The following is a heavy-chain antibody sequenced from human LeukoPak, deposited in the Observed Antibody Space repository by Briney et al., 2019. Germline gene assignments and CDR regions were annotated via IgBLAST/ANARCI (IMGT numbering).Heavy chain of an antibody. D-gene: IGHD3-3*01. CDR1: GFTFSSYG. Sequence: GGSLRLSCAASGFTFSSYGMHWVRQAPGKGLEWVSAISGSGGSTYYADSVKGRFTISRDNSKSTLYLQMNSLRAEDTAVYYCAKELTIFGVVTQNWFDPWGQGTLVTVSS. CDR2: ISGSGGST. V-gene: IGHV3-23*01. CDR3: AKELTIFGVVTQNWFDP. J-gene: IGHJ5*02.